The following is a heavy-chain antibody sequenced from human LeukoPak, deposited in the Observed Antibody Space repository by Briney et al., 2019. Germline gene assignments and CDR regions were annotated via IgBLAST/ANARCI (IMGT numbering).Heavy chain of an antibody. V-gene: IGHV4-39*07. CDR1: GGSISSSSYY. D-gene: IGHD6-13*01. CDR2: IYYSGST. Sequence: SETLSLTCTVSGGSISSSSYYWGWIRQPPGKGLGWIGSIYYSGSTYYNPSLKSRVTISVDTSKNQFSLKLSSVTAADTAVYYCARGIAAAFFYYFDYWGQGTLVTVSS. J-gene: IGHJ4*02. CDR3: ARGIAAAFFYYFDY.